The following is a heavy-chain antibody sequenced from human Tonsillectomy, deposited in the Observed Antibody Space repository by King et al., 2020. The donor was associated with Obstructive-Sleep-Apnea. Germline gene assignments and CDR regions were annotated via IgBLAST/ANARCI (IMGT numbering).Heavy chain of an antibody. CDR1: GYSFTSYW. V-gene: IGHV5-10-1*01. J-gene: IGHJ6*02. Sequence: VQLVQSGAEVKKPGESLRISCKGSGYSFTSYWISWLRQMPGKGLEWMGRVAPSDSYTNYSPSFQGLVTISSDKSISTAYLQWSSLKASDTAIYYCARPHITMLRGEPHYYGMDVWGQGTTVTVSS. D-gene: IGHD3-10*01. CDR3: ARPHITMLRGEPHYYGMDV. CDR2: VAPSDSYT.